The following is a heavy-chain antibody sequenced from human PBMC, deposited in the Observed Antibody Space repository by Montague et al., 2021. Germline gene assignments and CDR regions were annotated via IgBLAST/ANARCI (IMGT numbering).Heavy chain of an antibody. CDR1: GFTFSSYS. Sequence: SLRLSCAASGFTFSSYSMNWVRQAPGKGLEWVPYISSSSSAIYYADSVKGRFTISRDNAKNSLYLQVNSLRDEDTAVYYCARDSGSNYDYLRGSYRPINYYGMDVWGQGTTVTVSS. V-gene: IGHV3-48*02. D-gene: IGHD3-16*02. J-gene: IGHJ6*02. CDR3: ARDSGSNYDYLRGSYRPINYYGMDV. CDR2: ISSSSSAI.